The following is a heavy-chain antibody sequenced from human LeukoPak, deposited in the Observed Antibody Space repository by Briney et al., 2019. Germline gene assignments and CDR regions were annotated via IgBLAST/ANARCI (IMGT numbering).Heavy chain of an antibody. CDR2: ISYDGSNK. V-gene: IGHV3-30*04. J-gene: IGHJ6*03. CDR3: ARGRRYELGIFSSMDV. D-gene: IGHD3-3*02. CDR1: GFTFSTYA. Sequence: GGSLRLSCAASGFTFSTYAMHWVRQAPGKGLEWVAVISYDGSNKYYADSVKGRFTISRDNSKNTLYLQMNSLRAEDTAAYYCARGRRYELGIFSSMDVWGKGTTVTVSS.